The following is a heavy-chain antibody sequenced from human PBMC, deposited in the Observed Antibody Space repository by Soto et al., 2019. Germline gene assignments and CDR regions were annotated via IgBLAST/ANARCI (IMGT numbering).Heavy chain of an antibody. CDR1: GFTFSSYA. V-gene: IGHV3-23*01. Sequence: GGSLRLSCAASGFTFSSYAMSWVRQAPGKGLEWVSAISGSGGSTYYADSVKGRFTISRDNSKNTLYLQMNSLRAEDTAVYYCAKGTPFMVRGVEGAFDIWGQGTMVTVS. J-gene: IGHJ3*02. D-gene: IGHD3-10*01. CDR2: ISGSGGST. CDR3: AKGTPFMVRGVEGAFDI.